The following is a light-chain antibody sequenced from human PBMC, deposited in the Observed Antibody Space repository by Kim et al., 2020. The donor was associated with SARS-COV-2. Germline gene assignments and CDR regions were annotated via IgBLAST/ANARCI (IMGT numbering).Light chain of an antibody. CDR1: SSNIGINV. CDR2: DSN. CDR3: ATWDDSLTRFV. J-gene: IGLJ1*01. V-gene: IGLV1-44*01. Sequence: GQRVTISGSGSSSNIGINVVNWYQQLPGTAPKILIYDSNQRTSGVTDRFSGSKSGNSASLAISGLQSEDEADYFCATWDDSLTRFVLGTGTKVTVL.